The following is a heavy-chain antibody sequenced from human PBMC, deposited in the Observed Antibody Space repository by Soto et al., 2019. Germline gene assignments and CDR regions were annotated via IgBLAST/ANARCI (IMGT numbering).Heavy chain of an antibody. J-gene: IGHJ4*02. V-gene: IGHV3-30-3*01. CDR3: AREPLQRESRTDY. CDR2: ISNDGANQ. Sequence: QVQLVESGGGVVQPGRSLRLSCAASGFTFSSYAMHWVRQAPGKGLEWVAVISNDGANQYYADSVRGRFTISRDNSKNTLYLQMNSLRADDTAIYYCAREPLQRESRTDYWGQGTLVTVSS. CDR1: GFTFSSYA. D-gene: IGHD4-4*01.